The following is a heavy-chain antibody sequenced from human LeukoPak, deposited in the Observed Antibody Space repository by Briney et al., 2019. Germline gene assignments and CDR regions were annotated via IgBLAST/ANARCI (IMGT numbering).Heavy chain of an antibody. J-gene: IGHJ4*02. D-gene: IGHD6-13*01. CDR1: GFTFSSYG. V-gene: IGHV3-33*01. CDR2: IWYDGSNK. Sequence: PGRSLRLSCAASGFTFSSYGMHWVRQAPGKGLEWVAVIWYDGSNKYYADSVKGRFTISRDNSKNTLYLQMNSLRAEDTAVYYCARSPEGGDSSSWYDYWGQGTLVTVSS. CDR3: ARSPEGGDSSSWYDY.